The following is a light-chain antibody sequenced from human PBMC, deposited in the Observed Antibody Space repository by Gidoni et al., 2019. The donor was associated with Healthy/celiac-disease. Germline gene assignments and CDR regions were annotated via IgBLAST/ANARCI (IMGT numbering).Light chain of an antibody. CDR2: AAS. CDR1: QSISSY. CDR3: QQSYSTPLWT. Sequence: DIQMTQPPSSLSASVGDRVTITCRASQSISSYLNWYQQKPGKAPKLLIYAASSLQSGVPSRFSGSGSGTDFTLTISSLQPEDFATYYCQQSYSTPLWTFXQXTKVEIK. J-gene: IGKJ1*01. V-gene: IGKV1-39*01.